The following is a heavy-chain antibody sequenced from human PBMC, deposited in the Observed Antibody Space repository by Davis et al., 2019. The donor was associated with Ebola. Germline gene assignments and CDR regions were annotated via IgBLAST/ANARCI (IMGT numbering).Heavy chain of an antibody. J-gene: IGHJ4*02. CDR2: IRYDGSNK. CDR3: AKDSHWGIDY. Sequence: GESLKISCAASGFIFSSYGMHWVRQAPGKGLEWVAFIRYDGSNKYYADSVKGRFTISRDNSKNTLYLQMNSLRAEDTAVYYCAKDSHWGIDYWGQGTLVTVSS. D-gene: IGHD3-16*01. V-gene: IGHV3-30*02. CDR1: GFIFSSYG.